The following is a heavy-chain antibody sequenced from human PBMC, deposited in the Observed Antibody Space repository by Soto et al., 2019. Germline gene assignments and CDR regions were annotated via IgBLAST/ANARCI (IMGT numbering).Heavy chain of an antibody. Sequence: GASVKVSCKASGYTFTSYAMHWVRQAPGQRLEWMGWINAGNGNTKYSQKFQGRVTITRDTSASTAYMELSSLRSEDTAVYYCARDSRVVVAATRWFDPWGQGTLVTVSS. V-gene: IGHV1-3*01. CDR1: GYTFTSYA. J-gene: IGHJ5*02. D-gene: IGHD2-15*01. CDR3: ARDSRVVVAATRWFDP. CDR2: INAGNGNT.